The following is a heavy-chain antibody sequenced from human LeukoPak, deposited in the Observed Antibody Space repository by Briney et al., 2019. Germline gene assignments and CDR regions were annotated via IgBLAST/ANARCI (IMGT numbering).Heavy chain of an antibody. V-gene: IGHV1-18*01. J-gene: IGHJ6*02. D-gene: IGHD4-17*01. CDR2: ISAYNGNT. CDR1: GYTFTSYG. Sequence: ASVKVSCKASGYTFTSYGISWVRQAPGQGLEWMGWISAYNGNTNYAQKLQGRVTMTTDTSTSTAYMELRSLRSDDTAVYYCARVALRTVTTLNHYYYYGMDVWGQGTTVTVSS. CDR3: ARVALRTVTTLNHYYYYGMDV.